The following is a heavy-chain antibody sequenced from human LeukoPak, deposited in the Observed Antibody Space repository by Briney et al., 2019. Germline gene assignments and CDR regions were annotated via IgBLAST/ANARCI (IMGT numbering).Heavy chain of an antibody. V-gene: IGHV1-8*01. D-gene: IGHD5-24*01. Sequence: ASVKVSCKASGYTFTSYDINWVRQATGQGLEWMGWMNPNSGNTGYAQKFQGRVTMTRNTSISTAYMELSSLRSEDTAVYYCARGRGRWLQFLGWFDPWGQGTLVTVSS. CDR2: MNPNSGNT. CDR3: ARGRGRWLQFLGWFDP. CDR1: GYTFTSYD. J-gene: IGHJ5*02.